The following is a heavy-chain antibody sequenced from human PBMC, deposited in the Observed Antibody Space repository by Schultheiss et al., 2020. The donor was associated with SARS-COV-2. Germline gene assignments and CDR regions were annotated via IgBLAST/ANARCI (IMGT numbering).Heavy chain of an antibody. J-gene: IGHJ6*02. CDR3: ARDLVGTRFGELSGYYYGMDV. D-gene: IGHD3-10*01. CDR2: IYYSGST. V-gene: IGHV4-31*01. CDR1: GGSISSGGYY. Sequence: SETLSLTCTVSGGSISSGGYYWSWIRQHPGKGLEWIGYIYYSGSTYYNPSLKSLGTISVDTSKNQFSLKLSSVTAADTAVYYCARDLVGTRFGELSGYYYGMDVWGQGTTVTVSS.